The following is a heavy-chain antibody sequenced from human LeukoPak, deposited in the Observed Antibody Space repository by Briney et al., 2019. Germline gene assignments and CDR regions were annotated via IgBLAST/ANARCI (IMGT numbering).Heavy chain of an antibody. D-gene: IGHD2-21*01. CDR2: INPNSGDT. CDR1: GYTFTGYY. Sequence: ASVKVSCKASGYTFTGYYMHWVRQAPGQGLEWMGWINPNSGDTNYAQKFQGRVTMTRDTSIGTAYMELSRLRSDDTAVYYCTRDLHSNFDYWGQGTLVTVSS. J-gene: IGHJ4*02. CDR3: TRDLHSNFDY. V-gene: IGHV1-2*02.